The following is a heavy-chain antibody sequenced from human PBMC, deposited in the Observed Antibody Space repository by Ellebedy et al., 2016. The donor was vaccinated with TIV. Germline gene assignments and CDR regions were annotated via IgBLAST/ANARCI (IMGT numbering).Heavy chain of an antibody. D-gene: IGHD3-10*01. V-gene: IGHV3-43D*03. J-gene: IGHJ4*02. CDR1: GFTFDDYA. CDR3: AKDKDGAFGDSGFDY. Sequence: GGSLRLSXAASGFTFDDYAMHWVRQAPGKGLEWVSLISWDGGSTYYADSVKGRFTISRDNSKNSLYLQMNSLRAEDTALYYCAKDKDGAFGDSGFDYWGQGTLVTVSS. CDR2: ISWDGGST.